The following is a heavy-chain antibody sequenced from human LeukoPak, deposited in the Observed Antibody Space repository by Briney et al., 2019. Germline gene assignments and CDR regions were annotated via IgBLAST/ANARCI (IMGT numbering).Heavy chain of an antibody. J-gene: IGHJ4*02. CDR1: GFTFSDYY. CDR3: ASDPARDYYDTSGYFRWVDY. V-gene: IGHV3-11*01. Sequence: GGSLRLSCAASGFTFSDYYMSWIRQAPGKGLEWVSYISGSGSTIYYADSVRGRFTNSRDNAKNSLYLQMNSLRAEDTAVYYCASDPARDYYDTSGYFRWVDYWGQGTLVTVSS. CDR2: ISGSGSTI. D-gene: IGHD3-22*01.